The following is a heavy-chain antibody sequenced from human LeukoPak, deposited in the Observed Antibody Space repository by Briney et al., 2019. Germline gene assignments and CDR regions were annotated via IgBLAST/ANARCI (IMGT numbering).Heavy chain of an antibody. D-gene: IGHD3-9*01. Sequence: ASVKVSCKASGYTFTSYGISWVRQAPGQGLEWMGWISAYNGNTNYAQKLQGRVTMTTDTSTSTAYMELRSLRSDDTAVYYCARGLGPILTGYYNDAFDIWGQGTTVTVSS. CDR2: ISAYNGNT. V-gene: IGHV1-18*01. CDR1: GYTFTSYG. J-gene: IGHJ3*02. CDR3: ARGLGPILTGYYNDAFDI.